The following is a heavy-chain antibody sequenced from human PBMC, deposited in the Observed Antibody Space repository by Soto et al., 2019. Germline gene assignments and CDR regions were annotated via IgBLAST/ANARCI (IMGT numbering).Heavy chain of an antibody. D-gene: IGHD3-10*01. CDR2: ISGSGVSI. Sequence: PGGSLRLSCAASGFIFSDYAMTWVRQAPGKGLEWVSVISGSGVSIYYTESVRGRFTISRDNSKNTLFLQMSSLRAEDTALYYCAKQRAGYGSGSDTFYFDFWGQGPLGTVSS. V-gene: IGHV3-23*01. CDR1: GFIFSDYA. CDR3: AKQRAGYGSGSDTFYFDF. J-gene: IGHJ4*02.